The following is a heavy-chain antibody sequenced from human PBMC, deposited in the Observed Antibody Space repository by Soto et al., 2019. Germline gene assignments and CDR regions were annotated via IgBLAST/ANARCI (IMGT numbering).Heavy chain of an antibody. D-gene: IGHD3-22*01. V-gene: IGHV4-31*03. CDR1: GGSTTSGGYY. Sequence: PSETLSLTCTVSGGSTTSGGYYWNWIRQPPGKGLEWIAYIHHSGSNYHNPSLNSRVTISVDTSKNQVSLKLSSVTAADTAVYYCEREPYHYDSSGYYDYWGQGTLVTVSS. J-gene: IGHJ4*02. CDR3: EREPYHYDSSGYYDY. CDR2: IHHSGSN.